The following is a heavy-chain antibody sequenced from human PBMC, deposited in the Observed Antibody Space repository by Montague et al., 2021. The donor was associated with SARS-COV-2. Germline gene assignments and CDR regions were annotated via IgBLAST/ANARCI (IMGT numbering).Heavy chain of an antibody. V-gene: IGHV4-4*08. CDR3: ARDWGSAFYSGSYDWLDS. Sequence: SETLSLTCTVSGGSITPYYWTWIRQPPGKGLEWIGYIYYTGDTNYKPSLKSRVTISVDTSKNQFSLNLKSVTAADTAVYYCARDWGSAFYSGSYDWLDSWGQGTLVTVSS. D-gene: IGHD3-10*01. CDR2: IYYTGDT. CDR1: GGSITPYY. J-gene: IGHJ5*01.